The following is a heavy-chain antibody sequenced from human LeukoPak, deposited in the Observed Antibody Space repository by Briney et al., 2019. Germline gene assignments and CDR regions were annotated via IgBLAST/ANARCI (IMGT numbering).Heavy chain of an antibody. J-gene: IGHJ4*02. Sequence: ASVKVSYKASGYTFTSYYMHWVRQAPGQGLEWMGIINPSGGSTSYAQKFQGRVTMTRDMSTSTVYMELSSLRSEDTAVYYCASTYSSGWYLDYWGQGTLVTVSS. V-gene: IGHV1-46*01. CDR3: ASTYSSGWYLDY. CDR1: GYTFTSYY. D-gene: IGHD6-19*01. CDR2: INPSGGST.